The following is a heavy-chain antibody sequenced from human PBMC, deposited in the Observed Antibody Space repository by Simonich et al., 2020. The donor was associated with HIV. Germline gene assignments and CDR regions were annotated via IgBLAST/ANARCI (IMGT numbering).Heavy chain of an antibody. CDR3: ARQPRIAAAGGGWFDP. Sequence: QVQLQESGPGLVKPSQTLSLTCTVSGGSISSDGYYWSWIRQHPGKGLEVIGYIYYSGNTYYNPSLKSRVTISVDTSKNQFSLKLSSVTAADTAVYYCARQPRIAAAGGGWFDPWGQGTLVTVSS. V-gene: IGHV4-31*03. CDR2: IYYSGNT. D-gene: IGHD6-13*01. J-gene: IGHJ5*02. CDR1: GGSISSDGYY.